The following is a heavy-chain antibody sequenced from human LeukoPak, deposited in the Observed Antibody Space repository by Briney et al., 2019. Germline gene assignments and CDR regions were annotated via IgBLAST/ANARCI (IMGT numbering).Heavy chain of an antibody. CDR2: ISSSSAYT. CDR3: ARHCSSTSCPTYYYYYGMDV. D-gene: IGHD2-2*01. V-gene: IGHV3-11*06. J-gene: IGHJ6*02. CDR1: GFTFSDHY. Sequence: GGSLRLSCAASGFTFSDHYMSWVRQAPGKGLEWVSYISSSSAYTDYADSVKGRFTISRDNAKNSLYLQMNSLRAEDTAVYYCARHCSSTSCPTYYYYYGMDVWGQGTTVTVSS.